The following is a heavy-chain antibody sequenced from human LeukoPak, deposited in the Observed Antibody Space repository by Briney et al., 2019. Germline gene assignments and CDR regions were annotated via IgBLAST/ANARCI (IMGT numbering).Heavy chain of an antibody. Sequence: SETLSLTCTVSGGSFNSENYFWSWIRQDPVRGLEWIGYISYSGITYYNPSLKSRVTLSVDTSKNQFSLKLSSVTAADTAVYYCAREGNYYDPNGYSVYWGQGALVTVSS. V-gene: IGHV4-31*03. CDR2: ISYSGIT. J-gene: IGHJ4*02. CDR3: AREGNYYDPNGYSVY. D-gene: IGHD3-22*01. CDR1: GGSFNSENYF.